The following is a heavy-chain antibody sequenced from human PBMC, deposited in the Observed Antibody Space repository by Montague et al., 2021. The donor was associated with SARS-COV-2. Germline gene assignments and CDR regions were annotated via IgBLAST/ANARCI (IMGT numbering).Heavy chain of an antibody. Sequence: CAISGDSVSSNTAAWNWIRQAPSRGLEWLGRTYYRSKWYYDYAVSVQSRITINPDTSKNQFSLQLKSVTPEDTAVYYCARGWVATIPHMDNWGQGSLVIVSS. D-gene: IGHD5-12*01. J-gene: IGHJ4*02. V-gene: IGHV6-1*01. CDR3: ARGWVATIPHMDN. CDR2: TYYRSKWYY. CDR1: GDSVSSNTAA.